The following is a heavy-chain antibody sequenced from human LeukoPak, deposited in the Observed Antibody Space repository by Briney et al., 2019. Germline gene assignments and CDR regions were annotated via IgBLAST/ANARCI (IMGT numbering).Heavy chain of an antibody. CDR2: IIPTLGIA. J-gene: IGHJ4*02. CDR3: ARDSHYSAAPSDY. Sequence: SVKVSCKASGGTFSNDAISWVRQAPGQGLDWMGRIIPTLGIAEYAQKFQGRVTITADSSTSTAYMELRSLRSEDTAVYYCARDSHYSAAPSDYWGQGTLVTVSS. CDR1: GGTFSNDA. D-gene: IGHD2-21*01. V-gene: IGHV1-69*04.